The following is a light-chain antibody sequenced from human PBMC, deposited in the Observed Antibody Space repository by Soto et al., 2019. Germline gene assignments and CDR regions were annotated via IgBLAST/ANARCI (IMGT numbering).Light chain of an antibody. CDR2: EAS. CDR1: QSVSSW. Sequence: DIQMTQSPSTLSASVGDRVTMTCRASQSVSSWLAWYQQKPGKVPKLLIYEASTLQSGVPSRFSGSGSATEFTLTISSLQPDDFAAYYCQQYKSNPLTFGGGTKVEI. J-gene: IGKJ4*01. CDR3: QQYKSNPLT. V-gene: IGKV1-5*03.